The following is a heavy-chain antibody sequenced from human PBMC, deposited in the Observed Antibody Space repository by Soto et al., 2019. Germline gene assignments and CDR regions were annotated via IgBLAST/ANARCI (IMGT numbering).Heavy chain of an antibody. CDR2: INSDGSST. CDR3: ASPLPETTSILRGGNGMDV. D-gene: IGHD2-21*01. J-gene: IGHJ6*02. CDR1: GFTFSSYW. V-gene: IGHV3-74*01. Sequence: GGSLRLSCAASGFTFSSYWMHWVRQAPGKGLVWVSRINSDGSSTSYADSVKGRFTISRDNAKNTLYLQMNSLRAEDTAVYYCASPLPETTSILRGGNGMDVWGQGTTVTVSS.